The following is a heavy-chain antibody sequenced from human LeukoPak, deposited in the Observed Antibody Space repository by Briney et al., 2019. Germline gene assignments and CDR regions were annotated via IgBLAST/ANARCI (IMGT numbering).Heavy chain of an antibody. J-gene: IGHJ5*02. D-gene: IGHD6-13*01. CDR2: INAYSGNT. CDR1: GYTFTSYA. V-gene: IGHV1-18*01. CDR3: ARHVSFSSSWYWFDP. Sequence: GASVKVSCKASGYTFTSYAMNWVRQAPGQGLEWMGWINAYSGNTNYAQKLQGRVTMTTDTSTSTAYMELRSLRSDDTAVYYCARHVSFSSSWYWFDPWGQGTLVTVSS.